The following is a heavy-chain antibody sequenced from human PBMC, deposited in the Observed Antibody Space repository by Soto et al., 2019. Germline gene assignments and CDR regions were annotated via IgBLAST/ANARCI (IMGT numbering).Heavy chain of an antibody. CDR2: ISAYNGNT. CDR1: GYTFTSYG. CDR3: ARLYFPPHQGLGAGPGYY. J-gene: IGHJ4*02. V-gene: IGHV1-18*01. D-gene: IGHD1-26*01. Sequence: QVQLVQYGAEVKKPGASVKVSSKDSGYTFTSYGISAVRQAPGQGLEWMGWISAYNGNTDSAQKPQGRGTMTTDTSASTASTELRSLRSDDTAVYSCARLYFPPHQGLGAGPGYYWGQGTLVTFAS.